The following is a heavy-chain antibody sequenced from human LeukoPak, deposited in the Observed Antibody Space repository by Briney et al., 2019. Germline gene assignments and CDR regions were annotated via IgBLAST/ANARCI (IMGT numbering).Heavy chain of an antibody. CDR1: GYTFTSYY. CDR3: ARETITGYCSGGSCYRFDP. Sequence: ASVKVSCKASGYTFTSYYMHWVRQAPGQGLEWMGIINPSGGSTSYAQKFQGRVTMTRDTSTSTVYMELSSLRSEDTAVYYCARETITGYCSGGSCYRFDPWGQGTLVTVPS. CDR2: INPSGGST. J-gene: IGHJ5*02. D-gene: IGHD2-15*01. V-gene: IGHV1-46*01.